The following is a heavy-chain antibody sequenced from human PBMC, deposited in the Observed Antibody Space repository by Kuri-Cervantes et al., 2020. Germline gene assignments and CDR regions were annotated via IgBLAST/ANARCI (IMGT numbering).Heavy chain of an antibody. CDR3: ARGVPLGYCSGGSCYASAFDI. CDR2: ISAGNGNT. CDR1: GYPFTGYA. D-gene: IGHD2-15*01. J-gene: IGHJ3*02. Sequence: ASVKVSCRASGYPFTGYAIHWVRQSPGQTLEWMGWISAGNGNTQYSQTFQGRVTLTRDTSASTAYMELRSLRSDDTAVYYCARGVPLGYCSGGSCYASAFDIWGQGTMVTVSS. V-gene: IGHV1-3*01.